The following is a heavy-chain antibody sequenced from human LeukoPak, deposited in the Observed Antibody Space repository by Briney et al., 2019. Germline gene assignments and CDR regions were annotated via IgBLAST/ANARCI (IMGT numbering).Heavy chain of an antibody. J-gene: IGHJ6*02. CDR3: AREPYFGMDV. CDR2: ISSSGSTI. V-gene: IGHV3-48*03. Sequence: GGSLRLSCAASGFTFSSYEMNWVRQAPGKGLEWVSYISSSGSTIYYADSVKGRFTISRDNAKNSLYLQMNSLRAEDTAVYYCAREPYFGMDVWGQGTTVTVSS. CDR1: GFTFSSYE.